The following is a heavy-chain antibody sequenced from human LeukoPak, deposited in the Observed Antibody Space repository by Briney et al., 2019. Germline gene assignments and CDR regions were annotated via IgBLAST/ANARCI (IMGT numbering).Heavy chain of an antibody. CDR2: IIPILGIA. Sequence: GASVKVSCKASGGTFSRYAISWVRQAPGQGLEWMGRIIPILGIANYAQKFQGRVTITADKSTSTAYMELSSLRSEDTAVYYCARGSNVVVTFDYWGQGTLVSVSS. J-gene: IGHJ4*02. CDR1: GGTFSRYA. V-gene: IGHV1-69*04. D-gene: IGHD2-21*02. CDR3: ARGSNVVVTFDY.